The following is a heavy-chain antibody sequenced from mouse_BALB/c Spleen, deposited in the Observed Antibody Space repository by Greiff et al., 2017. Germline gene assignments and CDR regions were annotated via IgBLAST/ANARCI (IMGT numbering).Heavy chain of an antibody. Sequence: EVKLQESGPGLVKPSQSLSLTCTVTGYSITSDYAWNWIRQFPGNKLEWMGYISYSGSTSYNPSLKSRISITRDTSKNQFFLQLNSVTTEDTATYYCARNYDYWYFDVWGAGTTVTVSS. D-gene: IGHD1-1*01. CDR3: ARNYDYWYFDV. J-gene: IGHJ1*01. V-gene: IGHV3-2*02. CDR1: GYSITSDYA. CDR2: ISYSGST.